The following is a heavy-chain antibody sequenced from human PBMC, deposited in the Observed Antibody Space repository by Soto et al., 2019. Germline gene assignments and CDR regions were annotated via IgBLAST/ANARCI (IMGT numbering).Heavy chain of an antibody. J-gene: IGHJ3*02. CDR2: ISAYNGNT. CDR1: GYTFTSYG. CDR3: ATDPVSYCSGGSCYHDI. Sequence: QVQLVQSGAEVKKPGASVKVSCQASGYTFTSYGISWVRQAPGQGLEWMGWISAYNGNTNYAQKLQGRVTMPTDTSTSTADMELRGLRSDDTAVYYCATDPVSYCSGGSCYHDIWGQGTMVTASS. V-gene: IGHV1-18*01. D-gene: IGHD2-15*01.